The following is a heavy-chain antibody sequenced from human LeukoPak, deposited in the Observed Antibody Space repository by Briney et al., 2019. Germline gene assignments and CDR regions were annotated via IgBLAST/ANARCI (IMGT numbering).Heavy chain of an antibody. CDR3: AREGGTTDFDY. CDR1: GFIVSSNY. J-gene: IGHJ4*02. V-gene: IGHV3-53*01. Sequence: PGGSRRLSCAASGFIVSSNYMTWVRQAPGKGLEWVSVIHNDGSTYYADSVKGRFTISRDNAKNSLYLQVNSLRAEDTAVYYSAREGGTTDFDYWGQGTLVTVSS. CDR2: IHNDGST. D-gene: IGHD4-17*01.